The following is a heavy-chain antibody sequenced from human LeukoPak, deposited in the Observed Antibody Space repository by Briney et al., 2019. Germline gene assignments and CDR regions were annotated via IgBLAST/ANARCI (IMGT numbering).Heavy chain of an antibody. V-gene: IGHV4-39*07. CDR1: GGSISSSTYY. J-gene: IGHJ4*02. CDR2: IYYTGST. CDR3: AISYCSSTSCYTDY. D-gene: IGHD2-2*02. Sequence: PSETLSLTCTVSGGSISSSTYYWGWIRQPPGKGLEWIGSIYYTGSTNYNPSLKSRVTISVDTSKNQFSLKLSSVTAADTAVYYRAISYCSSTSCYTDYWGQGTLVTVSS.